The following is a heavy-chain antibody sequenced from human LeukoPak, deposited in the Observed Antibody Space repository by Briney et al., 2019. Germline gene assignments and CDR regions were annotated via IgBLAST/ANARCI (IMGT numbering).Heavy chain of an antibody. D-gene: IGHD3-22*01. CDR3: AREVGDYYDSSGSFGY. CDR2: INSDGSRT. Sequence: PGGSLRLSCAASGFTFSSHWMHWVRQGPGKGLVWVSRINSDGSRTIYADSVKGRFTTSRDSAKNTLYLQMNSLRAEDTAVYYCAREVGDYYDSSGSFGYWGQGTLVTVSS. V-gene: IGHV3-74*01. CDR1: GFTFSSHW. J-gene: IGHJ4*02.